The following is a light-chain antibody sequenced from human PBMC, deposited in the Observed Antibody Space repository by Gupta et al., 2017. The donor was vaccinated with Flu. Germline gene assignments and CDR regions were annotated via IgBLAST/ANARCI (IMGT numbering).Light chain of an antibody. CDR3: QVWGSSTDHVV. CDR2: DDS. J-gene: IGLJ3*02. Sequence: GQPASITWGGNNIGRKSGHWYQEKPGQATALVVHDDSDRPPGSPERLAGYNAGKKGTLKISSVEAGDEADEYCQVWGSSTDHVVLGGGTKLTVL. CDR1: NIGRKS. V-gene: IGLV3-21*02.